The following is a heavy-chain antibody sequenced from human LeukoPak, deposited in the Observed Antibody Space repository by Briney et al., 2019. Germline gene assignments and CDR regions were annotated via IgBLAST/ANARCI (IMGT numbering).Heavy chain of an antibody. J-gene: IGHJ4*02. CDR3: ARGRVDIADY. CDR2: INHSGST. CDR1: VGSSSDYY. D-gene: IGHD5-12*01. V-gene: IGHV4-34*01. Sequence: SETLSLTCAVYVGSSSDYYWTWIRQSPGKGLEWIGEINHSGSTNYNPSLKSRVTISVDTSKNQFSLKLRSVTAADTAVYYCARGRVDIADYWGQGTLVTVSS.